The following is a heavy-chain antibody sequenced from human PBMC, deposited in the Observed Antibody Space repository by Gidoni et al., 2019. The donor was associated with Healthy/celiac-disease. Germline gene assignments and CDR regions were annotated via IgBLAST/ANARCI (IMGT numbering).Heavy chain of an antibody. CDR3: ASSMGNVDIVATITGGFDY. J-gene: IGHJ4*02. CDR1: GGSVSRGSYY. V-gene: IGHV4-61*01. D-gene: IGHD5-12*01. Sequence: QVQLQESGPGLVTPSATLSLTCTVSGGSVSRGSYYWSWIRQPPGKGLEWIGYIYYSGSTNYNPSLKSRVTISVDTSKNQFSLKLSSVTAADTAVYYCASSMGNVDIVATITGGFDYWGQGTLVTVSS. CDR2: IYYSGST.